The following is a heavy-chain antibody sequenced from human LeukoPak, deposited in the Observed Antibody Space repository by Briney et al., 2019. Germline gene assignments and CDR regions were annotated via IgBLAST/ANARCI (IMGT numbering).Heavy chain of an antibody. V-gene: IGHV3-30*03. CDR1: GFTFSTNG. Sequence: GTSLRLSCAASGFTFSTNGMHWVRRVPGKGLEWVAVISYDGSTQYYADSAKGRFFISRDDSSSTLFLQMNSLRPEDTAVYFCVRDHSTAFDSWGQGTLVTVSS. J-gene: IGHJ4*02. CDR3: VRDHSTAFDS. CDR2: ISYDGSTQ.